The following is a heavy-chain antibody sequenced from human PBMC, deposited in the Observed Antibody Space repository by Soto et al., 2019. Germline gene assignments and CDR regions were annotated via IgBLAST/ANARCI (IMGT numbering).Heavy chain of an antibody. J-gene: IGHJ1*01. CDR1: GFTFSSYA. D-gene: IGHD4-17*01. CDR2: ISGSGGST. V-gene: IGHV3-23*01. Sequence: GGSLRLSCAASGFTFSSYAMSWVRQAPGKGLEWVSAISGSGGSTYYADSVKGRFTISRDNSKNTLYLQMNSLRAEETAVYYCAKNQHGGPSYGETSAEYFQHWGQGTLVTVSS. CDR3: AKNQHGGPSYGETSAEYFQH.